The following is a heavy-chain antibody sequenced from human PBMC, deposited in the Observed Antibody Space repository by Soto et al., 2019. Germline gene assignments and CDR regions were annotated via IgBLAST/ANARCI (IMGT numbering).Heavy chain of an antibody. CDR2: IIPILGIA. V-gene: IGHV1-69*04. Sequence: SVKVSCKASGGTFSSYTISWVRQAPGQGLEWMGRIIPILGIANYAQKLQGRVTMTTDTSTSTAYMELSDLTSEDTAVYFCARDRYQLHTYDSWGQGTLVTVSS. D-gene: IGHD1-7*01. CDR1: GGTFSSYT. CDR3: ARDRYQLHTYDS. J-gene: IGHJ4*02.